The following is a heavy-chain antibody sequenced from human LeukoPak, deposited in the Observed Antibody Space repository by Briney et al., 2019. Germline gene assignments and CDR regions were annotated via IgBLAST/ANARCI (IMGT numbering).Heavy chain of an antibody. V-gene: IGHV4-61*02. Sequence: SETLSLTCTVSGGSISSGSYYWSWIRQPAGKGLEWIGRIYTSGSTNYNPSLKSRVTISVDTSKNQFSLKLSSVTAADTAVYYCARECEIPNAFDIWGQGTMVTVSS. CDR1: GGSISSGSYY. CDR2: IYTSGST. J-gene: IGHJ3*02. D-gene: IGHD2-2*02. CDR3: ARECEIPNAFDI.